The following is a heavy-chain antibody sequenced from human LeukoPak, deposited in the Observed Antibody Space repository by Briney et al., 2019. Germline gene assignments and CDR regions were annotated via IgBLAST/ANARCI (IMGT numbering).Heavy chain of an antibody. CDR1: GFAFNTYA. Sequence: QAGRSLRLSCAASGFAFNTYAMHWVRQAPGQGLEWVALIWHDGSHKFYSNSVRGQFTISRDNSKNTVSLQMNNLRPEDTAVYYCAREIFGSGSYPGFWGQGTLVTVSS. D-gene: IGHD3-10*01. J-gene: IGHJ4*02. CDR3: AREIFGSGSYPGF. CDR2: IWHDGSHK. V-gene: IGHV3-33*01.